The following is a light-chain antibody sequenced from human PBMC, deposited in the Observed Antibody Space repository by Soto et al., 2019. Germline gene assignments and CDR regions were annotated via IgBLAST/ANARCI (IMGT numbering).Light chain of an antibody. CDR1: SSNIGSNT. V-gene: IGLV1-44*01. CDR3: AAWDDSLSGYV. J-gene: IGLJ1*01. Sequence: QSVLTQPPSASGTPGQRVTISCSGSSSNIGSNTVNWYQQLPGTAPKLLIYSYNHRPSGVPDRFSDSKSGTSASLAISGLQSEDEADYYCAAWDDSLSGYVFGTGTKLTVL. CDR2: SYN.